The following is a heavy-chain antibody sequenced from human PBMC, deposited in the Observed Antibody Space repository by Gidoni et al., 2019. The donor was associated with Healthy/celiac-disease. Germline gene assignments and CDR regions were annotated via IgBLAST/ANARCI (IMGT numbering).Heavy chain of an antibody. V-gene: IGHV3-23*01. CDR2: SSGSGGST. J-gene: IGHJ3*02. CDR3: AKDRAYYYDSNPDI. CDR1: GFTFSSYA. Sequence: EVQLLESGGGLVQPGGSLRLSCAASGFTFSSYAMRWVRQAPGKGLGWVSASSGSGGSTYYADSVKGRFTISRDNSKNTLYLQMNSLRAEDTAVYYCAKDRAYYYDSNPDIWGQGTMVTVSS. D-gene: IGHD3-22*01.